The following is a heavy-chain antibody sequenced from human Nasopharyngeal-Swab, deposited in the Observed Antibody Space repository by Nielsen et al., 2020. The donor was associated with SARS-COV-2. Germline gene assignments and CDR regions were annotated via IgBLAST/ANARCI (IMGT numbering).Heavy chain of an antibody. CDR3: ARDGTGYYTYFQH. CDR2: ISTTSSSI. V-gene: IGHV3-48*02. CDR1: GFTVSRYY. D-gene: IGHD3/OR15-3a*01. Sequence: GESLKISCAASGFTVSRYYMNWVRQAPGKGLEWVSYISTTSSSIYCADSVKGRFTISRDNAKNSLYLQMNSLRDEDTAVYYCARDGTGYYTYFQHWGQGTLVTVSS. J-gene: IGHJ1*01.